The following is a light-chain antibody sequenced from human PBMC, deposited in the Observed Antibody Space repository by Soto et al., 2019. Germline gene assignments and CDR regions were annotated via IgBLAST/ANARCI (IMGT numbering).Light chain of an antibody. V-gene: IGKV3-11*01. CDR2: DAS. Sequence: EIVLTQSPATLSLSPGERATLSCRASQSVNTYLAWYQQKPGQAPRLLIYDASNRATGIPARFSGSGSGTDFTLTIISLYPEDFAVYYCQQRSNWPLTFGGGTKVEIK. J-gene: IGKJ4*01. CDR3: QQRSNWPLT. CDR1: QSVNTY.